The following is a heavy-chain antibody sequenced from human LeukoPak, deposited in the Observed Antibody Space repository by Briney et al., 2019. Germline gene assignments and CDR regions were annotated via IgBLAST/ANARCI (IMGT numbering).Heavy chain of an antibody. CDR2: TYYRSKWYN. V-gene: IGHV6-1*01. J-gene: IGHJ4*02. Sequence: SQTLSLTCAISGDSVSSNSAAWNWIRQSPSRGLEWLGRTYYRSKWYNDYAVSVKSRITINPDTSKNQFSLQLNSVTPEDTAVYYCARDLVGAAPRTGTYYFDYWGQGTLVTVSS. CDR3: ARDLVGAAPRTGTYYFDY. CDR1: GDSVSSNSAA. D-gene: IGHD1-26*01.